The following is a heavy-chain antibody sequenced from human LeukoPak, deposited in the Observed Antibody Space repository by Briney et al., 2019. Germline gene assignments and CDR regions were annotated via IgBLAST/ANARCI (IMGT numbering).Heavy chain of an antibody. V-gene: IGHV3-30*04. CDR2: ISYDGSRK. CDR3: ARAPTGMDV. CDR1: RFAFSRYA. J-gene: IGHJ6*02. Sequence: GGSLRLSCVASRFAFSRYAMHWVRQAPGKGLEWVTAISYDGSRKYYTDSVKGRFSIPRDDSKSTLYLEMNSLTIEDTAMYYCARAPTGMDVWGQGTTVIVS.